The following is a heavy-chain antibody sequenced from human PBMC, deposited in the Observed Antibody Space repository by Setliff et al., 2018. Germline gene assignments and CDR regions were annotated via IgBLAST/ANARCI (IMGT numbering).Heavy chain of an antibody. J-gene: IGHJ4*02. D-gene: IGHD1-1*01. V-gene: IGHV4-39*01. CDR2: IYYSGNT. CDR3: ARTGTYRYFDY. Sequence: SETLSLTCNVSGGSIAGSTYYWGWIRQPPGKGLEWIGRIYYSGNTYYNSSLRSRVTISVDTSKDQFSLKLSSVTAADTAVYYCARTGTYRYFDYWGQGTLVTVSS. CDR1: GGSIAGSTYY.